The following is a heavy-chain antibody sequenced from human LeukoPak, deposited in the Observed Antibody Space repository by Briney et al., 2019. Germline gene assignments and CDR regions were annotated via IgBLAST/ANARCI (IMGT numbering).Heavy chain of an antibody. Sequence: GESLKISCKGSGYRFTDCWIGWVRQMPGKGLEWVGIIHPRDSDTIYSLSFQGQVTISADKSISTAYLQWSSLKATDTAMYYCARYSCSGGTCYPPPDWGQGTLVTVSS. CDR1: GYRFTDCW. D-gene: IGHD2-15*01. J-gene: IGHJ4*02. V-gene: IGHV5-51*01. CDR3: ARYSCSGGTCYPPPD. CDR2: IHPRDSDT.